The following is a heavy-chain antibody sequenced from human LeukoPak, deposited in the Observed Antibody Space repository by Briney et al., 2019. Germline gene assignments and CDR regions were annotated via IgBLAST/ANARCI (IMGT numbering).Heavy chain of an antibody. CDR2: IYYSGTT. Sequence: PSETLSLTCTVSGGSISSSSYYWGWIRQPPGEGLEWIASIYYSGTTYYNPSLESRVTISVDTSKSQFSLKLTSVTAADTAVYYCARDRVGATTWLDYWGQGTLVTVSS. J-gene: IGHJ4*02. CDR3: ARDRVGATTWLDY. CDR1: GGSISSSSYY. V-gene: IGHV4-39*07. D-gene: IGHD1-26*01.